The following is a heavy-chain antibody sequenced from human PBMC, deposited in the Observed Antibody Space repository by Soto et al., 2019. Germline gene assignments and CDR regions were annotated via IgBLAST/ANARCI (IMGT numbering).Heavy chain of an antibody. CDR1: GFTFSNFG. CDR2: VSYGEVNK. D-gene: IGHD6-19*01. J-gene: IGHJ4*02. Sequence: QVHLLESGGGVVQPGRSLRLSCVGSGFTFSNFGIHWVRQAPGKGLEWLAVVSYGEVNKFYADSVRGRFTISRDNSKDMVYLQINSLRRDDTAMYFCAKVMTEYSGVAIDHWGQGTLVTVSS. V-gene: IGHV3-30*18. CDR3: AKVMTEYSGVAIDH.